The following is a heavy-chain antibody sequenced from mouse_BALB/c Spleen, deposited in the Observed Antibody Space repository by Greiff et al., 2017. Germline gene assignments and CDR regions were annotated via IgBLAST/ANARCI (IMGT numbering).Heavy chain of an antibody. J-gene: IGHJ4*01. Sequence: EVKLVESGGGLVQPGGSLKLSCAASGFTFSSYTMSWVRQTPEKRLEWVAYISNGGGSTYYPDTVKGRFTISRDNAKNTLYLQMSSLKSEDTAMYYCARQYDYYAMDYWGQGTSVTVAS. V-gene: IGHV5-12-2*01. CDR1: GFTFSSYT. CDR2: ISNGGGST. CDR3: ARQYDYYAMDY.